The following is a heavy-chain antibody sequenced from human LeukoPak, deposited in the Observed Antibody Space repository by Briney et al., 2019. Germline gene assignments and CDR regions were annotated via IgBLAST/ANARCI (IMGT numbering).Heavy chain of an antibody. CDR1: GGSISSGDYY. V-gene: IGHV4-30-4*01. CDR3: ARAPDYGANDY. CDR2: IHYSGST. Sequence: SETLSLTGTVSGGSISSGDYYWSWIRQPPGKGLEWIGYIHYSGSTHYNPSLKSRVTISVDTSKNQFSLRLTSVTAADTAVYYCARAPDYGANDYWGQGTLVTVSS. D-gene: IGHD4-23*01. J-gene: IGHJ4*02.